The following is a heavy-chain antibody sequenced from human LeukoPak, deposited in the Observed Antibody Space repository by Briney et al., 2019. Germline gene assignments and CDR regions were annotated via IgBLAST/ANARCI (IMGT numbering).Heavy chain of an antibody. CDR3: ARRGAAAGRNAFDL. CDR1: GFTFSSYW. V-gene: IGHV3-7*05. Sequence: GRSLRLSCAASGFTFSSYWMSWVRQAPGRGLEWVANIKHDGSDKYYVDSVKGRFTISRDNAKNSLYLQMNSLRAEDTAVFYCARRGAAAGRNAFDLWGQGTMVTVSS. CDR2: IKHDGSDK. D-gene: IGHD6-13*01. J-gene: IGHJ3*01.